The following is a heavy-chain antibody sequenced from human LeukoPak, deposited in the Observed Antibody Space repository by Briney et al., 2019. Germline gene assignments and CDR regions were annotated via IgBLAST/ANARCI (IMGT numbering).Heavy chain of an antibody. Sequence: ASVKVSCKASGYTFTSYGITWVRQAPGQGLEWMAWISAYNGKTNYAQRFQGRVTMTTDTSTSTAYMELRSLRPDDTAVYYCARDGPDYGDYINFDYWGQGTLVTVSS. J-gene: IGHJ4*02. CDR2: ISAYNGKT. V-gene: IGHV1-18*01. CDR1: GYTFTSYG. D-gene: IGHD4-17*01. CDR3: ARDGPDYGDYINFDY.